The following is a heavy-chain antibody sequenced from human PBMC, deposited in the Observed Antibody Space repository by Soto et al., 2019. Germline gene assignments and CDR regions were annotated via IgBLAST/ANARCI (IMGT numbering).Heavy chain of an antibody. J-gene: IGHJ4*02. CDR2: VFFSGST. CDR3: ARVSTYYFDSSGSYTSDY. CDR1: GASVGSGSFY. Sequence: SETLSLTCTVSGASVGSGSFYWSWIRQPPGKGLEWIGYVFFSGSTNYNPSLKSRVTISIDTSKNKFSLKLISVTAADTAVYYCARVSTYYFDSSGSYTSDYWGQGTLVTVSS. V-gene: IGHV4-61*01. D-gene: IGHD3-22*01.